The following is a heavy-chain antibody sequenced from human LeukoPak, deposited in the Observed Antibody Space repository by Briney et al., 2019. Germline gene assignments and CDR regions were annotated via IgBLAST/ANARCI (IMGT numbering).Heavy chain of an antibody. CDR2: IYYSGST. CDR1: GGSISSGSYY. D-gene: IGHD2-8*01. V-gene: IGHV4-61*01. J-gene: IGHJ6*03. CDR3: ARRGVNYYMDV. Sequence: PSETLSLTCTVSGGSISSGSYYWSWIRQPPGKGLEWIGYIYYSGSTNYNPSLKSRVTISVDTSKNQFSLKLSSVTAADTAVYYCARRGVNYYMDVWGKGTTVTVSS.